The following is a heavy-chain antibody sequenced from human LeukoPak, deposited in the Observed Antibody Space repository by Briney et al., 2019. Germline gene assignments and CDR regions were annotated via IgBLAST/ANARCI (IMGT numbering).Heavy chain of an antibody. V-gene: IGHV3-11*04. Sequence: GGSLRFSCAASGFTFSDYYMSWIRQAPGKGLEWVSYISSSGSTIYYADSVKGRFTISRDNAKNSLYLQMNSLRAEDTAVYYCARVLMVEPFFDYWGQGTLVTVSS. J-gene: IGHJ4*02. D-gene: IGHD1-1*01. CDR2: ISSSGSTI. CDR1: GFTFSDYY. CDR3: ARVLMVEPFFDY.